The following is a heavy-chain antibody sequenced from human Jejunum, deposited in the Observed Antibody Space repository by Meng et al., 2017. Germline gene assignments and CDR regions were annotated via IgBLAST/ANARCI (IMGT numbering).Heavy chain of an antibody. V-gene: IGHV4-4*02. CDR2: IYHSGTT. Sequence: VQLSESGPGLVEPSVTLSLTRAVSGGSISSSNWWSWVRQPRRKALEGIGEIYHSGTTSYNASLKSRVTISVDRSNNQFSQNLRSLTAADTATDYCASRPAAFRTYYFDYWGQGTLVTVSS. J-gene: IGHJ4*02. D-gene: IGHD2-21*02. CDR1: GGSISSSNW. CDR3: ASRPAAFRTYYFDY.